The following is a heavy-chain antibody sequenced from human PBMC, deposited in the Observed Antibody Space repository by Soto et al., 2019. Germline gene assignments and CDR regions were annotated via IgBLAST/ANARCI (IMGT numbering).Heavy chain of an antibody. D-gene: IGHD4-17*01. J-gene: IGHJ4*02. V-gene: IGHV4-30-4*01. CDR2: IYYSGNT. CDR1: GGSIISGDYY. Sequence: SETLSLTCTVSGGSIISGDYYWSWIRQPPGKGLEYIGYIYYSGNTYYNPSLKSRVTISLDPSKNLFSLKLSSVTAADTAVYYCVRSQPTLSSSHFWGQGPFGSGSS. CDR3: VRSQPTLSSSHF.